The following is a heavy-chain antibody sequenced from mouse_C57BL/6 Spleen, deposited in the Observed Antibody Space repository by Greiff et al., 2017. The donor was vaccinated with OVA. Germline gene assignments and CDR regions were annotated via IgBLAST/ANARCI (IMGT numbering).Heavy chain of an antibody. CDR3: ARGPIYYYGSSYDWYFDV. V-gene: IGHV3-6*01. Sequence: EVHLVESGPGLVKPSQSLSLTCSVTGYSITSGYYWNWIRQFPGNKLEWMGYISYDGSNNYNPSLKNRISITRDTSKNQFFLKLNSVTTEDTATYYCARGPIYYYGSSYDWYFDVWGTGTTVTVSS. CDR2: ISYDGSN. D-gene: IGHD1-1*01. J-gene: IGHJ1*03. CDR1: GYSITSGYY.